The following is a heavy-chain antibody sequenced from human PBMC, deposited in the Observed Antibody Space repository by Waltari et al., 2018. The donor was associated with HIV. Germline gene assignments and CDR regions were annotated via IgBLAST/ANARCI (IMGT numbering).Heavy chain of an antibody. CDR2: INHRGSN. CDR3: AGGRDSREQKLVAGFDF. J-gene: IGHJ4*02. CDR1: TASFTDYY. V-gene: IGHV4-34*02. D-gene: IGHD6-19*01. Sequence: QVLLQQWGAGLLKPSETLSLTCAVYTASFTDYYWIWVRQFPGKRLEWIGEINHRGSNDYNPSLKSRVTISSDMSRRQFSLKLKAVNAADTALYFCAGGRDSREQKLVAGFDFWGRGTLVTVSS.